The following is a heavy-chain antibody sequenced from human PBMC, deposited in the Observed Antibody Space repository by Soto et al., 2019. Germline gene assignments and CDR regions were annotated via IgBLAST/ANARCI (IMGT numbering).Heavy chain of an antibody. J-gene: IGHJ4*02. V-gene: IGHV4-59*01. D-gene: IGHD5-12*01. CDR2: IYYSGST. CDR3: ARVGGYDYFDY. CDR1: GGSISSYY. Sequence: SETLSLSCTVSGGSISSYYWSWIRQPPGKGLEWIGYIYYSGSTNYNPSLKSRVTISVDTSKNQFSLKLSSVTAADTAVYYCARVGGYDYFDYWGQGTLVTVSS.